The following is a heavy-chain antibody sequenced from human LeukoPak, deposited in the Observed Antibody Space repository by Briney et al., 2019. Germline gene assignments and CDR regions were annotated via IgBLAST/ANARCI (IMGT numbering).Heavy chain of an antibody. CDR3: ARDSCAGCRDAFDI. CDR2: ISSSGSTI. V-gene: IGHV3-11*04. Sequence: GGSLRLSCAASGFTFSDYYMSWIRQAPGKGLERVSDISSSGSTIYYADSVKGRFTISRDNAKNSLYLQMNSLRAEDTAVYYCARDSCAGCRDAFDIWGQGTMVTVSS. CDR1: GFTFSDYY. D-gene: IGHD2-15*01. J-gene: IGHJ3*02.